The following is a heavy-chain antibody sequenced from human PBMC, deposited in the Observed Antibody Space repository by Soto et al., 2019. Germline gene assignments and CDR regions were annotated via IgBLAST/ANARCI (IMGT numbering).Heavy chain of an antibody. D-gene: IGHD3-10*01. CDR3: AHLHYYDSGTQHFDY. CDR1: GFSLSTSGMG. CDR2: VYWDDDK. J-gene: IGHJ4*02. Sequence: QITLKESGTTLAKHTQTLTLTCTFSGFSLSTSGMGVGWIRQPPGKALEWLATVYWDDDKRYSTSLQSRLTTTXXXSXXPAVLAMTNMDPADTATYFCAHLHYYDSGTQHFDYWGQGTLVTVSS. V-gene: IGHV2-5*02.